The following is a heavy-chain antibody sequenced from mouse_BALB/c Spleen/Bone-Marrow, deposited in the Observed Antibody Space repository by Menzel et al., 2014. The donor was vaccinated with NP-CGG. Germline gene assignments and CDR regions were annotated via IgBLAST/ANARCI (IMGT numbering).Heavy chain of an antibody. Sequence: VQLQQSGAEFVKPGASVKLSCTASGFNIKDTYMHWVKQRPEQGLEWVGRIDPANDNTKYDPKFQGKATITADTSSNTAYLQPSSLTSEDTAVYYCARADGYYAWFAYWGQGTLVTVSA. CDR2: IDPANDNT. CDR3: ARADGYYAWFAY. D-gene: IGHD2-3*01. J-gene: IGHJ3*01. V-gene: IGHV14-3*02. CDR1: GFNIKDTY.